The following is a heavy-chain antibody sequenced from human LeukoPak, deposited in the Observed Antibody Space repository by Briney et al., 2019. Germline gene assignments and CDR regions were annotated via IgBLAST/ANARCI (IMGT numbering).Heavy chain of an antibody. CDR3: ARSYDSSGYYYGFES. Sequence: SETLSLTCTVSGGSIRSYYWSWIRQAPGQGLEWIGYTSYSGSGDTNYNPSLQSRVTFSIDTSRNQFSLNLNSVTAGDTAVYYCARSYDSSGYYYGFESWGQGTLVTVSS. J-gene: IGHJ4*02. V-gene: IGHV4-59*01. CDR2: TSYSGSGDT. D-gene: IGHD3-22*01. CDR1: GGSIRSYY.